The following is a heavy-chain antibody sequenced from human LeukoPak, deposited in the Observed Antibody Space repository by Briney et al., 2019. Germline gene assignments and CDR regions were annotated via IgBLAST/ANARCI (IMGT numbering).Heavy chain of an antibody. Sequence: SETLSLTCAVYGGSFSGYYWSWIRQPPGKGLEWIGEINHSGSTNYNPSLKSRVPISVDTSKNQFSLKLSSVTAADTAVYYCASLSPHIASVEDYWGQGTLVTVSS. CDR3: ASLSPHIASVEDY. CDR2: INHSGST. CDR1: GGSFSGYY. D-gene: IGHD5-12*01. J-gene: IGHJ4*02. V-gene: IGHV4-34*01.